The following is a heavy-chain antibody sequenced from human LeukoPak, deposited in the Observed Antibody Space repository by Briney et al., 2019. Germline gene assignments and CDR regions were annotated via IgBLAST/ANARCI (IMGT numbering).Heavy chain of an antibody. CDR2: IIPILGIA. D-gene: IGHD2-2*01. V-gene: IGHV1-69*04. CDR1: GGTFSSYA. CDR3: ANPDQTSPGRFKYGMDV. J-gene: IGHJ6*02. Sequence: GASVKVSRKASGGTFSSYAISWVRQAPGQGLEWMGRIIPILGIANYAQKFQGRVTITADKSTRTAYMELSSLRSEDTAVYYCANPDQTSPGRFKYGMDVWGQGTTVTVYS.